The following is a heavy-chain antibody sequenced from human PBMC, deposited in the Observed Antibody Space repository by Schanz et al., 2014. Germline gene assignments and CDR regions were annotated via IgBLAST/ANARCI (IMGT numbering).Heavy chain of an antibody. D-gene: IGHD3-22*01. V-gene: IGHV3-7*01. CDR3: ARDISDTSGKDDY. CDR1: GFTFSGFW. J-gene: IGHJ4*02. CDR2: IKHDGSVK. Sequence: EVQLAESGGGLVQPGGSLRLSCAASGFTFSGFWMTWVRQAPGKGPEWVANIKHDGSVKDYVDSVEGRFTISRDNAKRSLFLQMNSLRVEDTALYYCARDISDTSGKDDYWGQGTLVTVSS.